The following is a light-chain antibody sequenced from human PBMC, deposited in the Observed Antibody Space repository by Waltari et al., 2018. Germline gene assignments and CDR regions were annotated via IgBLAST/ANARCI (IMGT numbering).Light chain of an antibody. V-gene: IGLV3-19*01. Sequence: SSELTQDPAVSVALGQTVRITCQGDSLRRFYASWYQQRPGQAPILVLYGQNNRRSGIPDRFSCSTSGNTASLTITRAQAEDEGDYFCHSRDTTSTRLFGGGTRVTV. J-gene: IGLJ2*01. CDR1: SLRRFY. CDR3: HSRDTTSTRL. CDR2: GQN.